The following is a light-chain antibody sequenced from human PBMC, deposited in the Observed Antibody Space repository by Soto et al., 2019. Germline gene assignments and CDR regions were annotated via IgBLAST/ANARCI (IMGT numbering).Light chain of an antibody. CDR1: QSVSSSY. V-gene: IGKV3-20*01. J-gene: IGKJ2*03. Sequence: EIVLTQSPGTLSLSPGERATVSCRASQSVSSSYLAWYQQKPGQAPRLLIYGASSRATGIPDRFSGSGSGTDFTLSISRLEPEDVAVYYCQQYGASPLYSFGQGTKLEIK. CDR2: GAS. CDR3: QQYGASPLYS.